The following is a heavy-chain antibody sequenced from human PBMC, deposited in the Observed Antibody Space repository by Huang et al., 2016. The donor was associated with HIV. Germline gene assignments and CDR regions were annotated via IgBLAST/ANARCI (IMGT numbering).Heavy chain of an antibody. J-gene: IGHJ4*02. Sequence: QLQLQESGPGQVKPSETLSLTCTVSGDFISSTNYSWGWIRQSPGKGLEWVGSVYQSVSTNYNPSLKSRVTLSVDTSRNQFSLRLNSVTAADTAVYYCASQHIGAAATWFWGRGTQVAVSS. CDR1: GDFISSTNYS. CDR3: ASQHIGAAATWF. D-gene: IGHD6-13*01. CDR2: VYQSVST. V-gene: IGHV4-39*01.